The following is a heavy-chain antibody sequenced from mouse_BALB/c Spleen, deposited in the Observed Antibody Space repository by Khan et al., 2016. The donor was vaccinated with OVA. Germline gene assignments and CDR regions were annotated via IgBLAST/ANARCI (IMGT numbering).Heavy chain of an antibody. D-gene: IGHD1-1*01. V-gene: IGHV1-7*01. CDR2: INPSTDYT. Sequence: VQLQESGAELAKPGASVKMSCKASGYTFTSYWMHWVKQRSGQGLEWIGYINPSTDYTEYNQKFKDKATLTADKSSSTAYMQLTSLTSEDSAVYYCTNHGSSSAWFTYWGQGTLVTVSA. CDR3: TNHGSSSAWFTY. J-gene: IGHJ3*01. CDR1: GYTFTSYW.